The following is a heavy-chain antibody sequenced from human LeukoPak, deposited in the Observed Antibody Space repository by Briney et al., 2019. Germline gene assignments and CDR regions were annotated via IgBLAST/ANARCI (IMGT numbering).Heavy chain of an antibody. CDR1: GGSISSSSYY. D-gene: IGHD3-9*01. CDR2: IYYSGST. Sequence: PSETLSLTCTVSGGSISSSSYYWGWIRQPPGKGLEWIGSIYYSGSTYYNPSLKSRVTISVDTSKNQFSLKLSSVTAADTAVYYCARLPPYYDILTGYENWYFDLWGRGTLVTVSS. V-gene: IGHV4-39*01. CDR3: ARLPPYYDILTGYENWYFDL. J-gene: IGHJ2*01.